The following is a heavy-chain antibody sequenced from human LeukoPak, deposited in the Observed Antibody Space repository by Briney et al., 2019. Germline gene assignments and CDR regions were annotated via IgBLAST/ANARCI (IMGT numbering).Heavy chain of an antibody. J-gene: IGHJ4*02. V-gene: IGHV3-21*01. CDR2: ISSSSYI. CDR1: GFSFSSSD. Sequence: PGGSLRLSCAASGFSFSSSDMKWVRQAPGKGLEWVSSISSSSYIYYADSVKGRFTISRDNAKNSLYLQMNSLRAEDTAVYYCARGILPRGYDFWSGSPDYFDYWGQGTLVTVSS. D-gene: IGHD3-3*01. CDR3: ARGILPRGYDFWSGSPDYFDY.